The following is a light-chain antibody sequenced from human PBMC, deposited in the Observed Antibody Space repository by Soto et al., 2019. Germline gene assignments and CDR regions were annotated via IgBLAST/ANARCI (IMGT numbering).Light chain of an antibody. CDR1: QGISSY. Sequence: AIRMTQSPSSFSASTGDRVTITCRASQGISSYLAWYQQKPGKAPKLLIYAASTLQSGVPSRFSGSGSGTEFTLTISGLQPQDFATYYCQQYDSLWTFGQGTKVEI. CDR3: QQYDSLWT. J-gene: IGKJ1*01. CDR2: AAS. V-gene: IGKV1-8*01.